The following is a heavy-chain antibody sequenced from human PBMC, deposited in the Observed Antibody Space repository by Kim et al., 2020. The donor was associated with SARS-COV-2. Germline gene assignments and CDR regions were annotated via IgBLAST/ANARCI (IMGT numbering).Heavy chain of an antibody. CDR3: ARNYGSATMIGDV. V-gene: IGHV3-33*01. J-gene: IGHJ3*01. D-gene: IGHD3-10*01. CDR1: GFTFSPFA. CDR2: IRSDESKR. Sequence: GGSLRLSCTASGFTFSPFAMHWVRQAPGKGLEWVAVIRSDESKRYYAEPVKDRFTISRDNSKNTLYLQMNSLRAEDTAIYFCARNYGSATMIGDVWGLGTVVTVSS.